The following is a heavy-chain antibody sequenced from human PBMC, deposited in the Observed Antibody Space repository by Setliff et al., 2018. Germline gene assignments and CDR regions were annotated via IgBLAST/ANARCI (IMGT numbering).Heavy chain of an antibody. Sequence: ASVKVSCKASGYTFTSYGISWVRQAPGQGLEWMGWISAYNGNTNYAQTFQGRVTMTRDTSINTAYMELSTLTSDDTAIYYCARDTLALKDITLFDYWGQGTLVTVSS. CDR2: ISAYNGNT. D-gene: IGHD5-12*01. V-gene: IGHV1-18*01. J-gene: IGHJ4*02. CDR3: ARDTLALKDITLFDY. CDR1: GYTFTSYG.